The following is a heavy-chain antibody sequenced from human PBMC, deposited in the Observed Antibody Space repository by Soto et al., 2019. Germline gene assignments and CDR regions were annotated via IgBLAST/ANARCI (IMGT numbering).Heavy chain of an antibody. V-gene: IGHV2-26*01. D-gene: IGHD4-17*01. Sequence: QVTLKESGPALVKPTETLPLTCTVAGFSLTSGKIGVSWSREPPWKALEWLAHIFSANERSYSTSLQGRLTIPKDTSGSQVVLSMTNVDPLDTATYYCARMNVDSYQFYCAMDVWGQGPTVTVSS. CDR1: GFSLTSGKIG. CDR2: IFSANER. J-gene: IGHJ6*02. CDR3: ARMNVDSYQFYCAMDV.